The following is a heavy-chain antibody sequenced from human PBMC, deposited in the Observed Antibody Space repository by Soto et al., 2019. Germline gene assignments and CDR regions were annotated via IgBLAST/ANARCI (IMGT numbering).Heavy chain of an antibody. V-gene: IGHV3-15*01. CDR1: GFTFSNAW. Sequence: GGSLILSCAASGFTFSNAWMSWVRQAPGKGLEWVGRIKSKTDGGTRDYAAPMKGRFTISRDDSKNTLFLQMNSLKTEDTAIYYWAKDLPGSGWAFDRWGQGTVVA. CDR2: IKSKTDGGTR. CDR3: AKDLPGSGWAFDR. D-gene: IGHD6-19*01. J-gene: IGHJ5*02.